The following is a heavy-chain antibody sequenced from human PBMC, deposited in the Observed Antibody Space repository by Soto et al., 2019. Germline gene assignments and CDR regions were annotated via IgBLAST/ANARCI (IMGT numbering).Heavy chain of an antibody. D-gene: IGHD1-7*01. V-gene: IGHV1-2*02. CDR3: ARVMDDWNSVRFDP. CDR1: GYPFTDYY. Sequence: QVQLVQSGAEVKKPGASVKVSCKASGYPFTDYYLNWARQAPGQGLEWMGWINPNSGGTDYAQKVQGRVTMTRDTSVRPAYRELSALKSDDTAVYYSARVMDDWNSVRFDPWGQGTLVTVYS. J-gene: IGHJ5*02. CDR2: INPNSGGT.